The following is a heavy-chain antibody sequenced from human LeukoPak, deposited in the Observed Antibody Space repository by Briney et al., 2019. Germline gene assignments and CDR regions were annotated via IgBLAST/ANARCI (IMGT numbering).Heavy chain of an antibody. J-gene: IGHJ6*03. CDR2: ISGSGGST. CDR1: GFTVSSNY. Sequence: PGGSLRLSCAASGFTVSSNYMSWVRQAPGKGLEWVSAISGSGGSTYYADSVKGRFTISRDNSKNTLYLQMNSLRAEDTAVYYCAKDNSGYYRGSYYYYMDVWGKGTTVTISS. D-gene: IGHD3-22*01. V-gene: IGHV3-23*01. CDR3: AKDNSGYYRGSYYYYMDV.